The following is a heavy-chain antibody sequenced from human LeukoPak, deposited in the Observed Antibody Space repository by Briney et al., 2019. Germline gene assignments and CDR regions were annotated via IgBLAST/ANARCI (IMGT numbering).Heavy chain of an antibody. CDR3: ARVRSYYDSSGYYTTLEY. CDR2: MNPNSGNT. D-gene: IGHD3-22*01. CDR1: GYTFTSYD. J-gene: IGHJ4*02. Sequence: ALVKVSCKASGYTFTSYDINWVRQATGQGLEWMGWMNPNSGNTGYAQKFQGRVTMTRNTSISTAYMELSSLRSEDTAVYYCARVRSYYDSSGYYTTLEYWGQGTLVTVSS. V-gene: IGHV1-8*01.